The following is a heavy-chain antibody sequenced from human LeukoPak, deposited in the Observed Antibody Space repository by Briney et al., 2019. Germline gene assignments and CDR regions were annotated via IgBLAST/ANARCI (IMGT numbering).Heavy chain of an antibody. CDR1: GFTFNTFN. D-gene: IGHD3-9*01. CDR3: ARGHYDVLAASYKWTPDY. J-gene: IGHJ4*02. V-gene: IGHV3-21*01. CDR2: ITSGGDYI. Sequence: MPGGSLRLSCAASGFTFNTFNMNWVRQAPGKGLEWVSSITSGGDYIYYADSVKGRFTTSRDNAKNSLSLQLNSLRVEDTVVYYCARGHYDVLAASYKWTPDYWGQGTLVTVSS.